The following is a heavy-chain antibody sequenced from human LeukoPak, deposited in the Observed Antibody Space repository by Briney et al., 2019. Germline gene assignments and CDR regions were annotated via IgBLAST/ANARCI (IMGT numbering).Heavy chain of an antibody. CDR3: AKEGGTYCGGDCYPFHYMDV. V-gene: IGHV3-53*01. CDR1: GFTVSSNY. CDR2: TYSGGRT. Sequence: PGGSLRLSCAASGFTVSSNYMSWVRQAPGKGLEWVSVTYSGGRTYYADSVKGRFTISRDNSKNTLYLQMNGLRAEDTAVYYCAKEGGTYCGGDCYPFHYMDVWGKGTTVTISS. J-gene: IGHJ6*03. D-gene: IGHD2-21*02.